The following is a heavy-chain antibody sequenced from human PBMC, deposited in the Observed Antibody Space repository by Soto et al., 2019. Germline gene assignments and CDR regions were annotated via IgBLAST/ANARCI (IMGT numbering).Heavy chain of an antibody. CDR2: ISAYNGNT. CDR3: ARDHFGVFGVVTSGWFDP. CDR1: GYTFTSYG. Sequence: ASVKISCKASGYTFTSYGISWVRQAPGQGLEWMGWISAYNGNTNYAQELQGRVTRTTDTSTSTAYMELRSLRSDDTAVYYCARDHFGVFGVVTSGWFDPWGQGTLVTVSS. J-gene: IGHJ5*02. V-gene: IGHV1-18*01. D-gene: IGHD3-3*01.